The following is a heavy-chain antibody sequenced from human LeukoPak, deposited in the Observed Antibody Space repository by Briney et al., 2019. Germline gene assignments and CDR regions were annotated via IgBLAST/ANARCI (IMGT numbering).Heavy chain of an antibody. CDR2: ISYDGSNK. D-gene: IGHD3-22*01. V-gene: IGHV3-30*18. CDR1: GFTFSSYG. J-gene: IGHJ4*02. CDR3: AKSGYHGSSGYN. Sequence: GGSLRLSCAASGFTFSSYGMHWVRQAPGKGLEWVAVISYDGSNKYYADSVKGRFTISRDNSKNTRYLQMNSLRAEDTAVYYCAKSGYHGSSGYNWGQGTLVTVSS.